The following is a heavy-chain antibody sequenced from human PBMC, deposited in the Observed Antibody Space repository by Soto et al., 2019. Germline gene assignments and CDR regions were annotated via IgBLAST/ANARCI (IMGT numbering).Heavy chain of an antibody. CDR3: ARGGGDCPNGVCYSPLFDY. J-gene: IGHJ4*02. CDR1: GFSLSFSGVA. Sequence: SGPTLVNPTQTLTLTCTFSGFSLSFSGVAVGWIRQPPGKALEWLALIHWDDEKRYSPSLKSRLTITKDTSKNQVVLTMTNMDPVDTATYYCARGGGDCPNGVCYSPLFDYWGQGTLVTVS. CDR2: IHWDDEK. D-gene: IGHD2-8*01. V-gene: IGHV2-5*02.